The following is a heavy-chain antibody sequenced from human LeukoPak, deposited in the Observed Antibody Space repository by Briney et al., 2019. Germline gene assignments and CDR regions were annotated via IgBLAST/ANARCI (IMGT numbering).Heavy chain of an antibody. CDR3: TDTLAG. Sequence: GGSLRLSCAASGFSVGTNYVTWVRQPPGKGPEWVSVIYSDGSTYYADPVKGRFTISRDNSKNTLYLQMSSLRPEDTAVYYCTDTLAGWGQGTLVTVSS. D-gene: IGHD5-18*01. CDR2: IYSDGST. CDR1: GFSVGTNY. V-gene: IGHV3-53*05. J-gene: IGHJ4*02.